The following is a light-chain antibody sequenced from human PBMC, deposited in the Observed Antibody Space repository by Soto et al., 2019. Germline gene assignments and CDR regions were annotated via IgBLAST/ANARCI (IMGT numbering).Light chain of an antibody. J-gene: IGKJ1*01. Sequence: DIQMTQSPFTLSASVGDRVTITCRASQSISSWLAWYQQKPGKAPKLLIYEASNLESGVPSTFSGSGYGTEFTLTLSSLQPDDFATYYCQQYNNYSPAWTFGQGTKVEIK. CDR3: QQYNNYSPAWT. V-gene: IGKV1-5*01. CDR1: QSISSW. CDR2: EAS.